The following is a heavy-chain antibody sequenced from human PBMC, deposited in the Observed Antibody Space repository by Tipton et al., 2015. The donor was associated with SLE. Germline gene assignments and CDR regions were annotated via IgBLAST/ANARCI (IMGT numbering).Heavy chain of an antibody. CDR3: AKGLQQWHTYYFDY. D-gene: IGHD6-19*01. CDR2: IYSGGGT. J-gene: IGHJ4*02. Sequence: SLRLSCAASGFTFNDYAMSWVRQAPGKGLEWVSVIYSGGGTPYADSLMGRFTISRDNSKNTLYLQMNRLRGEDTAVYFCAKGLQQWHTYYFDYWGQGNLVTVSS. CDR1: GFTFNDYA. V-gene: IGHV3-23*03.